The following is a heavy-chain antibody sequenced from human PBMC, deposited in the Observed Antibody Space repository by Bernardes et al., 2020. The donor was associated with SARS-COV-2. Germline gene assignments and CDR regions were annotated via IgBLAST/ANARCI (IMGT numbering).Heavy chain of an antibody. CDR3: AREWEDYTSSLFDY. CDR1: GFTFSTFA. D-gene: IGHD4-4*01. Sequence: GGSLRLSCAASGFTFSTFAMHWVRQVPGKGLEWVAIISYDGTTKYNTDSVKGRFTISRDNSKNTLFLQMNSLTTEDTAFYYCAREWEDYTSSLFDYWGQGTRVTVSS. V-gene: IGHV3-30-3*01. J-gene: IGHJ4*02. CDR2: ISYDGTTK.